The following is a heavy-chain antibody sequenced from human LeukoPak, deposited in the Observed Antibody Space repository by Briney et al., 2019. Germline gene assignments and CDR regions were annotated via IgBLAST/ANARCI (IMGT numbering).Heavy chain of an antibody. J-gene: IGHJ4*02. CDR2: LYPGGKT. Sequence: GGSLRLSCAASGFTVSNDYVSWVRLAPGKGLEFVSALYPGGKTYYADSVKGRFTISSDTSKNTVDVQMASLRTEDTAIYYCTKNRLADTTEFAYWGQGTRVTVSS. D-gene: IGHD6-19*01. V-gene: IGHV3-53*05. CDR1: GFTVSNDY. CDR3: TKNRLADTTEFAY.